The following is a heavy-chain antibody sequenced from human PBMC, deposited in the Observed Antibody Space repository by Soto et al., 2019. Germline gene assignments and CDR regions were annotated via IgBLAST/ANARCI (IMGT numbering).Heavy chain of an antibody. Sequence: PSQTLSLTCAISGDSVSSNSAAWNWIRQSPSRGLEWLGRTYYRSKWYNDYAVSVKSRITINPDTSKNQFSLQLNSVTPEDTAVYYCARDEDLVVVVPAARNWFDPWGQGTLVTSPQ. CDR3: ARDEDLVVVVPAARNWFDP. D-gene: IGHD2-2*01. CDR1: GDSVSSNSAA. CDR2: TYYRSKWYN. J-gene: IGHJ5*02. V-gene: IGHV6-1*01.